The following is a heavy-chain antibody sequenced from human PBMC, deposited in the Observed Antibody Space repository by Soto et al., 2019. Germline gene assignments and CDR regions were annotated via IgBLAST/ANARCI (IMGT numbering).Heavy chain of an antibody. D-gene: IGHD3-16*01. CDR3: AKDQAPIMGNYYYYMDV. Sequence: GGSLRLSCAASGFTFSSYGMHWVRQAPGKGLEWVAVISYDGSNKYYADSVKGRFTISRDNSKNTLYLQMNRLRAEDTAVYYYAKDQAPIMGNYYYYMDVWGKGTTVTVSS. V-gene: IGHV3-30*18. CDR2: ISYDGSNK. CDR1: GFTFSSYG. J-gene: IGHJ6*03.